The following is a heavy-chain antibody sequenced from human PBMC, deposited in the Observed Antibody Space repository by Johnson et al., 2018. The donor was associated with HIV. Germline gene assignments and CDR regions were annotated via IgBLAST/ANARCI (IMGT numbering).Heavy chain of an antibody. J-gene: IGHJ3*02. D-gene: IGHD2-15*01. Sequence: QVQLVESGGGLVKPGGSLRLSCAASGFTFSSYGMHWVRQAPGKGLEWVAFIRYDGSNKYYADSVKGRFTISRDNSKNTLYLQMNSLRAEDTAVYYCAREAYCSGGSCYDAFDIWGQGTMVTVSS. CDR3: AREAYCSGGSCYDAFDI. CDR1: GFTFSSYG. V-gene: IGHV3-30*02. CDR2: IRYDGSNK.